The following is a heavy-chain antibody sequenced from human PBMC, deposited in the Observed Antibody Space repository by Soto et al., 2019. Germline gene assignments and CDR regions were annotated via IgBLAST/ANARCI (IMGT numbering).Heavy chain of an antibody. CDR3: ARAYRFYYDSSGYSSGAY. CDR1: GYTFTSYA. J-gene: IGHJ1*01. Sequence: AAVKLCCKASGYTFTSYAMHWVRQAPGQRLEWMGWINAGNGNTKYSQKFQGRVTITRDTSASTAYMELSSLRSEDTAVYYCARAYRFYYDSSGYSSGAYCGQGTLVIVSS. V-gene: IGHV1-3*01. D-gene: IGHD3-22*01. CDR2: INAGNGNT.